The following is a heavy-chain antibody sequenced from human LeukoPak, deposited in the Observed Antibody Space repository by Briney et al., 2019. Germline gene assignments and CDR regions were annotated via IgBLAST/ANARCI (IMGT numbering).Heavy chain of an antibody. D-gene: IGHD3-3*01. V-gene: IGHV3-30*02. Sequence: PGGSLRLSCAASAFTFSTYGMHWVRQAPGKGLEWVAFIRFDGSDAYYADSVKGRLTISRDNSKNTLFLQMHSLRAEDTAVYYCAKDGFDFWGAFHRFYYYMDVWGQGTTVTVSS. CDR3: AKDGFDFWGAFHRFYYYMDV. CDR1: AFTFSTYG. CDR2: IRFDGSDA. J-gene: IGHJ6*03.